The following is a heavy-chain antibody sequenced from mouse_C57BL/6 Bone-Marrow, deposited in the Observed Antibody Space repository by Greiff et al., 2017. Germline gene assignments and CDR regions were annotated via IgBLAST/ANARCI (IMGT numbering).Heavy chain of an antibody. CDR2: IWSGGST. CDR3: ASYYDAMDY. CDR1: GFSLTSYG. V-gene: IGHV2-2*01. J-gene: IGHJ4*01. Sequence: VQGVESGPGLVQPSQSLSITCTVSGFSLTSYGVHWVRQSPGKGLGWLGVIWSGGSTDYNAAFISRLSISKDNSKSQVFFKMNSLQADDTAIYYCASYYDAMDYWGQGTSVTVSS.